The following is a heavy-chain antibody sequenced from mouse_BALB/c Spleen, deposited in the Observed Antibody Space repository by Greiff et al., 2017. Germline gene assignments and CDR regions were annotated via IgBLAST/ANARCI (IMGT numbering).Heavy chain of an antibody. V-gene: IGHV5-9-4*01. D-gene: IGHD2-1*01. CDR3: ARERDGNYGFAY. CDR1: GFTFSSYA. CDR2: ISSGGSYT. Sequence: EVQGVESGGGLVKPGGSLKLSCAASGFTFSSYAMSWVRQSPEKRLEWVAEISSGGSYTYYPDTVTGRFTISRDNAKNTLYLEMSSLRSEDTAMYYCARERDGNYGFAYWGQGTLVTVSA. J-gene: IGHJ3*01.